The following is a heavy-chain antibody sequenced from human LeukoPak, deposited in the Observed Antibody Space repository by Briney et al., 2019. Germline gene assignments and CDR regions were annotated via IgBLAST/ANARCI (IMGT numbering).Heavy chain of an antibody. V-gene: IGHV3-23*01. CDR1: GFTFTNYA. CDR3: AKDKYRAFDY. Sequence: GGSLRLSCAASGFTFTNYAMTWVRQAPGKGLEWVSSISASGVMTYYADSVKGRFTVSRDNSKNTLYLQMNSLRAEDTAVYYCAKDKYRAFDYWGQGTLVTVSS. J-gene: IGHJ4*02. D-gene: IGHD3-10*01. CDR2: ISASGVMT.